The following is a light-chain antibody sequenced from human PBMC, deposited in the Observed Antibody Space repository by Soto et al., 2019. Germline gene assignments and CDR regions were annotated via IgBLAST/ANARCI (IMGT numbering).Light chain of an antibody. V-gene: IGLV1-44*01. CDR1: SSNIGSNT. CDR3: ATWDDRLNGYV. J-gene: IGLJ1*01. CDR2: SNN. Sequence: QSVLTQPPSASGTPGQRVTISCSGRSSNIGSNTVNWYQQLPGTAPKLLIYSNNQRPSGVPDRFSGSKSGTSASLAISGLQSEDEADYYCATWDDRLNGYVFGTGTKVTVL.